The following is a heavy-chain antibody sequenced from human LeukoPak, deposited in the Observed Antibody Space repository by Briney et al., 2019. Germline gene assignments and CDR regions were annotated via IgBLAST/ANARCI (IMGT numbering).Heavy chain of an antibody. CDR3: ARHYYDSSGYGPFDY. J-gene: IGHJ4*02. CDR2: ICYSGST. CDR1: GGSISSYY. D-gene: IGHD3-22*01. V-gene: IGHV4-59*08. Sequence: SETLSLTCTVSGGSISSYYWSWIRQPPGKGLEWIGHICYSGSTNYNPSLKSRVTISVDTSKNQFSLKLSSVTAADTVVYYCARHYYDSSGYGPFDYWGQGTLVTVSS.